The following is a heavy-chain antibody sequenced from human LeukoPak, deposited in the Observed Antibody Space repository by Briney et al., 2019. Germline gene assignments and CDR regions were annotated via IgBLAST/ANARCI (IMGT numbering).Heavy chain of an antibody. CDR2: ISGSGGST. D-gene: IGHD6-19*01. CDR1: GFTFSSYA. Sequence: GGSLRLSCAASGFTFSSYAMSWVRQAPGKGLEWVSAISGSGGSTYYADSVKGRFTISRDNSKNTLYLQMNSLRAEDTAVYYCAKDLNPGWYSSGWLDYWGQGTLVTVSS. J-gene: IGHJ4*02. CDR3: AKDLNPGWYSSGWLDY. V-gene: IGHV3-23*01.